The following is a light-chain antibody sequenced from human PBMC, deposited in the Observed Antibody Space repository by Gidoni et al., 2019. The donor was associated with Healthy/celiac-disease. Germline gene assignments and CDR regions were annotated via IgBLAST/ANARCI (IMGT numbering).Light chain of an antibody. V-gene: IGKV3-20*01. CDR3: QQYGSSPYT. CDR1: QSVSSSY. J-gene: IGKJ2*01. Sequence: DIVLTHSPGTLSLSPGDRATLSCRASQSVSSSYLAWYQQKPGQAPRLLIYGASSRATGIPDRVSGRGSGTDFTLTISRLEAEDFAVYYGQQYGSSPYTFGQGTKLEIK. CDR2: GAS.